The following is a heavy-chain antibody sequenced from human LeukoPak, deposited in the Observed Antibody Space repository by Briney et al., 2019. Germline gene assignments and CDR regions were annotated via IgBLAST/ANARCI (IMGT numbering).Heavy chain of an antibody. CDR3: PRGAFD. CDR2: ISNGGAT. CDR1: GFTVSSNY. Sequence: PGGSLRLSCAVSGFTVSSNYMNWVRQAPGKGLEWVSVISNGGATYYADSVKGRFIISTDNFKNTLYLQMNTLRADDTAVYYCPRGAFDWGQGTLVTVSS. J-gene: IGHJ4*02. V-gene: IGHV3-66*01.